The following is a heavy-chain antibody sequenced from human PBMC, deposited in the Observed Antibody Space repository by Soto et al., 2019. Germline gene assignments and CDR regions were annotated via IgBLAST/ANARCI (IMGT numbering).Heavy chain of an antibody. D-gene: IGHD4-17*01. CDR1: GFTFDNHA. CDR3: AKTYGLPSCDY. J-gene: IGHJ4*02. CDR2: ITGSGATT. Sequence: EVQLLESGGGLVQPGGSLRLSCAASGFTFDNHAMTWVRQAPGKGLEWVSTITGSGATTWYADSVKGRFTVSRDNSKDTLYLQMDSLRSEDTAMYSCAKTYGLPSCDYWGQGTLATVSS. V-gene: IGHV3-23*01.